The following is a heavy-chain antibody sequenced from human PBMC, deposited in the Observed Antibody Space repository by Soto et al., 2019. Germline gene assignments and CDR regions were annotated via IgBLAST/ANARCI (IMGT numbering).Heavy chain of an antibody. Sequence: EVQLLESGGGLVQPGGSLRLSCAASGFTFSNSAMSWVRQAPGKGLEWVSAIGGRGGSTYYADSVKGRFTISRDDSKNTLYLQMSRLRAEDTALYYCAKDTGRGGGSVFDYWGQGTLVTVSS. D-gene: IGHD2-15*01. V-gene: IGHV3-23*01. CDR1: GFTFSNSA. CDR3: AKDTGRGGGSVFDY. J-gene: IGHJ4*02. CDR2: IGGRGGST.